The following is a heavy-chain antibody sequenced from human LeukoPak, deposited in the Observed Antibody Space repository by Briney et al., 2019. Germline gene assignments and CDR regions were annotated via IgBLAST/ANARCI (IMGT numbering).Heavy chain of an antibody. CDR1: GFTFNYAW. V-gene: IGHV3-15*04. J-gene: IGHJ6*02. Sequence: KTGGSLRLSCAASGFTFNYAWMSWVRQVPGKGLEWVGQTVSEIDGGTTDYATPVKGRFTFSRDDSKSTLYLQMNSLKIEDTAVYYCTTDEDWNYARKDVWGQGATVIVSS. CDR2: TVSEIDGGTT. D-gene: IGHD1-7*01. CDR3: TTDEDWNYARKDV.